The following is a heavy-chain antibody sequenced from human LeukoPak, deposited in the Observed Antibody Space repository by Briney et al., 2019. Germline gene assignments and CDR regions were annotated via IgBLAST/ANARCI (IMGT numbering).Heavy chain of an antibody. CDR2: INHSGDT. CDR1: GGSFSDYY. CDR3: ASNKYPVQAFDI. V-gene: IGHV4-34*01. D-gene: IGHD1/OR15-1a*01. J-gene: IGHJ3*02. Sequence: SETLSLTCAVSGGSFSDYYWSWIRQPPGRGLEWIGEINHSGDTNYNSSLQSRVSLSVDTSRNQFSLILSSITAADTAIYYCASNKYPVQAFDIWGQGTMVIVSS.